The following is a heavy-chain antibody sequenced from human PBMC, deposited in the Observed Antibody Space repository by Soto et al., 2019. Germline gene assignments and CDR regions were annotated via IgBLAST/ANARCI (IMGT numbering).Heavy chain of an antibody. CDR2: IIPLFGTT. D-gene: IGHD6-13*01. CDR1: GGTFSSYT. J-gene: IGHJ4*02. V-gene: IGHV1-69*13. CDR3: ARDSIAAAGTDY. Sequence: GASVRVSCKASGGTFSSYTIAWVRQAPGQGLEWMGEIIPLFGTTNYVEKFQGRLTITADASTRTAYMELSSLRSEDTAMYYCARDSIAAAGTDYWGQGTLVTVSS.